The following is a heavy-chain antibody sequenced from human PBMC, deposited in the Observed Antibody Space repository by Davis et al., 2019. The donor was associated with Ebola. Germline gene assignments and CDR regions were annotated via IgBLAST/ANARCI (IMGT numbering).Heavy chain of an antibody. CDR1: GYSFISYW. D-gene: IGHD3-16*01. J-gene: IGHJ4*02. Sequence: GESLKISCKGSGYSFISYWIGWVRQMPGKGLEWMGRIDPSDSYTNYSPSFQGHVTISADKSISTAYLQWSSLKASDTAMYYCARHLGQWPNDYWGQGTLVTVSS. CDR2: IDPSDSYT. CDR3: ARHLGQWPNDY. V-gene: IGHV5-10-1*01.